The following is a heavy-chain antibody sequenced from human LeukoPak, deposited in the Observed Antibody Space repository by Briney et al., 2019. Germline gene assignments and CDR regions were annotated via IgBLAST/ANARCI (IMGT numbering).Heavy chain of an antibody. CDR3: ARDPGDCSSTSCSRKYNWFDP. CDR1: GGSISSGSYY. J-gene: IGHJ5*02. CDR2: IYTSGST. D-gene: IGHD2-2*01. Sequence: PSQTLSLTCTVSGGSISSGSYYWSWIRQPAGKGLEWIGRIYTSGSTNYNPSLKSRVTISVDTSKNQFSLKLSSVTAADTAVYYCARDPGDCSSTSCSRKYNWFDPWGQGTLVTVSS. V-gene: IGHV4-61*02.